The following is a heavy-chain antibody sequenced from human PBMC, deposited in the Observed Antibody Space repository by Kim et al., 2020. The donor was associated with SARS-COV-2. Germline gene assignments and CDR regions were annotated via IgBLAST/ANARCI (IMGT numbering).Heavy chain of an antibody. CDR2: INSDGRST. CDR3: VRGLSSGPGAFDL. Sequence: GGSLRLSCAASGFTFRTYWIHWVRQAPGEGPVWVAHINSDGRSTSYADSVKGRFTVSRDNARNTVYLRMISLRAEDTAVYYCVRGLSSGPGAFDLWGQGT. CDR1: GFTFRTYW. D-gene: IGHD3-22*01. J-gene: IGHJ3*01. V-gene: IGHV3-74*01.